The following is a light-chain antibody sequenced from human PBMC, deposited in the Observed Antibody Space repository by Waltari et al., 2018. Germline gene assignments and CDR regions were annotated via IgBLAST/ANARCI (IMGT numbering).Light chain of an antibody. J-gene: IGLJ2*01. V-gene: IGLV2-14*01. Sequence: QSALTQPASVSGSPGQSITTSCPGTTRDVGGYNYVSWYQQHPGKAPKLMIYEVSNRPSGVSNRFSGSKSGNPASLTISGLQAEDEADYYCSSYTSSSTLVFGGGTKLTVL. CDR2: EVS. CDR1: TRDVGGYNY. CDR3: SSYTSSSTLV.